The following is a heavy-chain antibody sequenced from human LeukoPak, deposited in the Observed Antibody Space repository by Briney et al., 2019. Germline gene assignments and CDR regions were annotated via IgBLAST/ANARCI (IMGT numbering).Heavy chain of an antibody. D-gene: IGHD6-6*01. J-gene: IGHJ4*02. V-gene: IGHV3-30*01. CDR1: GFTFSSYA. CDR3: ARAARGFAY. Sequence: GGSLRLSCAASGFTFSSYAMHWVRQAPGKGLEWVAVISYDGSNKYYADSVKGRFTISRDNSKNTLYLQMNSLRAEDTAVYYCARAARGFAYWGQGTLVTVSS. CDR2: ISYDGSNK.